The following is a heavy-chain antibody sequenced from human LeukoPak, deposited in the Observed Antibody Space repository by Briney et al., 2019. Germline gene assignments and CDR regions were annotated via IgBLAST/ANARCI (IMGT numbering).Heavy chain of an antibody. CDR2: IRGDEGDK. Sequence: GGSLGLSCTVSGFPYRNYWMAWARQPPGKGLEWVSNIRGDEGDKNSVDSVKSRFTISRDNAKKSLYLQMNSLRVEDTAVYYCARDVGGALDYWGQGTLVTVSS. J-gene: IGHJ4*02. D-gene: IGHD4-17*01. CDR1: GFPYRNYW. CDR3: ARDVGGALDY. V-gene: IGHV3-7*03.